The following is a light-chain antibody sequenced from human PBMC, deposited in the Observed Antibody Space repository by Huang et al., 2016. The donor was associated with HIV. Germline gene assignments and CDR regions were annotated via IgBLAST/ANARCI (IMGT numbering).Light chain of an antibody. CDR3: QQRSDWPLT. J-gene: IGKJ4*01. CDR1: QSVSSY. CDR2: DTC. Sequence: EIVLTQSPATLFLSPGERATLSCRASQSVSSYLAWYQQKPGQAPRLLIYDTCNRATGIPARFSGSGSGTDFTLTISSLEPEDFAVYYCQQRSDWPLTFGGGTKVEIK. V-gene: IGKV3-11*01.